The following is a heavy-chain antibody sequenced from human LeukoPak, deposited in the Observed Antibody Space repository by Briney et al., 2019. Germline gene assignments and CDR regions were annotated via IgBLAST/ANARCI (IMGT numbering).Heavy chain of an antibody. D-gene: IGHD1-26*01. CDR1: GFTFSSFW. CDR2: INSDGSST. V-gene: IGHV3-74*01. Sequence: QPGGSLRLSCAASGFTFSSFWMYWVRQGPGRGLVWVSRINSDGSSTTYADSVKGRFTISRDNAQNTVYLQMNSLRAEDTAVYYCTRGSGIYQFDYWGQGTLATVSS. J-gene: IGHJ4*02. CDR3: TRGSGIYQFDY.